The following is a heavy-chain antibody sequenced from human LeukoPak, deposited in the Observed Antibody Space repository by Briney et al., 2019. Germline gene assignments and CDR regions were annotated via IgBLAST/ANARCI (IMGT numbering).Heavy chain of an antibody. J-gene: IGHJ6*02. CDR2: ISYDGSNK. CDR1: GFTFSSYA. CDR3: ARDGGSTSGYYYYGMDV. V-gene: IGHV3-30-3*01. D-gene: IGHD2-2*01. Sequence: GGSLRLSCAASGFTFSSYAMPWVRQAPGKGLEWVAVISYDGSNKYYADSVKGRFTISRDNSKNTLYLQMNSLRADDTAVYYCARDGGSTSGYYYYGMDVWGQGTTVTVSS.